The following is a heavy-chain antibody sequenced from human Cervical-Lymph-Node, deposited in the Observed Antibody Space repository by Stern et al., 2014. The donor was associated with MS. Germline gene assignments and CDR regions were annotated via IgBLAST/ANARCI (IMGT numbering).Heavy chain of an antibody. CDR2: IDWDDDK. V-gene: IGHV2-70*01. CDR3: ARIRPYSGWYLIDY. D-gene: IGHD6-19*01. CDR1: GFSLSTSGMC. Sequence: QVTLKESGPALVKPTQTLTLTCTFSGFSLSTSGMCVSWLRPPPGKALEWLALIDWDDDKYYSTSLKTRLTISKDTSKNQVVLTMTNMDPVDTATYYCARIRPYSGWYLIDYWGQGTLVTVSS. J-gene: IGHJ4*02.